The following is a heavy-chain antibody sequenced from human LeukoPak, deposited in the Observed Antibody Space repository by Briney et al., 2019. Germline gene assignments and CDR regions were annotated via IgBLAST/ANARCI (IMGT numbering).Heavy chain of an antibody. Sequence: PSETLSLTCTVSGGSISSSSYYWGWIRQPPGKGLEWIGSIYYSGSTYYNPSLRSRVTISVDTPKNQFSLKLSSVTAADTAVCYCARRPYSFNWFDPWGQGTLVTVSS. J-gene: IGHJ5*02. CDR1: GGSISSSSYY. CDR2: IYYSGST. V-gene: IGHV4-39*01. CDR3: ARRPYSFNWFDP. D-gene: IGHD4-11*01.